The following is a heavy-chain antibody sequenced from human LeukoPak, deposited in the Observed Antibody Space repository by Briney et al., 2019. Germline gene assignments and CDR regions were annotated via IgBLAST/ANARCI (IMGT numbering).Heavy chain of an antibody. CDR3: AKGAQWLEVNDAFDI. J-gene: IGHJ3*02. CDR1: GFTFSSNA. V-gene: IGHV3-23*01. Sequence: GGSLRLSCAASGFTFSSNAMSWVRPAPGEGRGWVSSISGSDGSTYYADSVKGRFTISRDNSKNTLYLQMNSLRAEDTGVYYCAKGAQWLEVNDAFDIWGEGTMVSVSS. D-gene: IGHD6-19*01. CDR2: ISGSDGST.